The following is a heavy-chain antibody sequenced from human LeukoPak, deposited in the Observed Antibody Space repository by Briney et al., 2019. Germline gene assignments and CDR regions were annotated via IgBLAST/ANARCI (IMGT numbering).Heavy chain of an antibody. V-gene: IGHV4-34*01. CDR2: INHSGST. J-gene: IGHJ4*02. D-gene: IGHD1-26*01. CDR1: GGSFSGYY. Sequence: SETLSLTCAVYGGSFSGYYWSWIRQPPGKGLEGIGEINHSGSTNYNPSLRSRVTISVDTSKNQFSLKLSSVTAADTAVYYCASGGSYEGSIDYWGQGTLVTASS. CDR3: ASGGSYEGSIDY.